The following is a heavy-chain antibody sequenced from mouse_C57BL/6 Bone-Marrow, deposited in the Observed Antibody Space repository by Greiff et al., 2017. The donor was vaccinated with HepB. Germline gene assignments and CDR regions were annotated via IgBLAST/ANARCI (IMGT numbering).Heavy chain of an antibody. V-gene: IGHV5-6*01. CDR1: GFTFSDYG. CDR2: ISSGGSYT. J-gene: IGHJ3*01. Sequence: EVQRVESGGGLVKPGGSLKLSCAASGFTFSDYGMHWVRQAPEKGLEWVATISSGGSYTYYPDSVKGRFTISRDNAKNTLYLQMSSLKSEDTAMYYCATGTVFAYWGQGTLVTVSA. D-gene: IGHD4-1*01. CDR3: ATGTVFAY.